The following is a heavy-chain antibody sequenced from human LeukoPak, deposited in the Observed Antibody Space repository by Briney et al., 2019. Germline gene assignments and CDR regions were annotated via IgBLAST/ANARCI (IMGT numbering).Heavy chain of an antibody. D-gene: IGHD5-24*01. J-gene: IGHJ4*02. CDR1: GYSFTSYW. Sequence: GESLKIPCKGSGYSFTSYWIGWVRQMPGKGLEWMGIIYPGDSDTRYSPSFQGQVTISADKSISTAYLQWSSLKASDTAMYYCASSIDMAATTLGFDYWGQGTLVTVSS. V-gene: IGHV5-51*01. CDR3: ASSIDMAATTLGFDY. CDR2: IYPGDSDT.